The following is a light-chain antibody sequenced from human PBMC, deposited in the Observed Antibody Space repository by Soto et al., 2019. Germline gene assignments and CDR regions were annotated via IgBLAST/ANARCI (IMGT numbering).Light chain of an antibody. Sequence: EIVLRQSPGSLSLSAGERAALSCMSSQSVSSSSLAWYQQNPVQAPRLLIYEASSRATGIPDRFSGSGSGTDLTLTTSRLEPEDVAVYYCQQCGSAPLKFGQATKVDI. CDR2: EAS. CDR1: QSVSSSS. CDR3: QQCGSAPLK. V-gene: IGKV3-20*01. J-gene: IGKJ1*01.